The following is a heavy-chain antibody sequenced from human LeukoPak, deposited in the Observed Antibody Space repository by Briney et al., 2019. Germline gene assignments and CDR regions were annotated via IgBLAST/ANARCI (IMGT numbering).Heavy chain of an antibody. J-gene: IGHJ4*02. D-gene: IGHD1-26*01. CDR3: ARSPEELGQGYLDS. CDR2: ISYHGSNK. CDR1: GFTFSSYS. Sequence: GRSLRPSCAPSGFTFSSYSMHWVRQAPGKGLEWLTLISYHGSNKDYTDSVRGRFTISRDNSKNTVFLQMNSLRTEDTAVYFCARSPEELGQGYLDSWGQGTLVTVSS. V-gene: IGHV3-30*04.